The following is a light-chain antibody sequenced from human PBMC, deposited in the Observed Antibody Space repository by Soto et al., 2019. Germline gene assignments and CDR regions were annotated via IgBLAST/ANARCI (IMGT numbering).Light chain of an antibody. Sequence: EIVMTQSPATLSVSPGERATLSCRASQSVSGILAWYQQKPGQPPRLLLYGASTRATGIPARFSGSGSGTEFTLTISSLQSEDFAVYYCQQYNSWPRWRFGQGTKVDIK. CDR3: QQYNSWPRWR. J-gene: IGKJ1*01. CDR1: QSVSGI. CDR2: GAS. V-gene: IGKV3-15*01.